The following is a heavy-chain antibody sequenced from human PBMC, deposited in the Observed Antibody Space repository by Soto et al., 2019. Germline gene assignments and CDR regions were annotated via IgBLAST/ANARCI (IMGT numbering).Heavy chain of an antibody. CDR2: ISYSGSS. J-gene: IGHJ4*02. CDR1: GGSNIRDAYY. Sequence: SETLSLTCTVSGGSNIRDAYYWSWIRQHPGQGLEWIAYISYSGSSYSNPSLKSRVTISADTSKNQFSLRLTSVTAADTAVYFCARATPAGSADFWGQGTLVTVSS. D-gene: IGHD2-2*01. V-gene: IGHV4-31*03. CDR3: ARATPAGSADF.